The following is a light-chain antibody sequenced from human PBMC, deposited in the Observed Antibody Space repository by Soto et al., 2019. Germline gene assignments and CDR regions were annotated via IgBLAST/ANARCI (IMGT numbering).Light chain of an antibody. CDR1: SSNIGSTT. V-gene: IGLV1-44*01. CDR2: NNN. J-gene: IGLJ3*02. CDR3: AAWDDSLNGVV. Sequence: QSVLTQPPSASGTPGQRVTIACSGSSSNIGSTTVKWYQQLPGTAPTLLIYNNNQRPSGVPDRFTGSKSGTSASLAISGLQSEDEADYYCAAWDDSLNGVVLGGGTKLTVL.